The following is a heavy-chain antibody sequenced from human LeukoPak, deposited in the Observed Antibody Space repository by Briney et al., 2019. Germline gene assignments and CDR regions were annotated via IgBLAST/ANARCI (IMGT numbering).Heavy chain of an antibody. D-gene: IGHD4-17*01. Sequence: SETLSLTCTVSGVSINGYYWSWIRQPPGKGLEWIGYIYYSGSSNNNPSLKSRVTISVDTSKNQFSLKLSSVTAADTAVYYCAALTDYGDYSFDYWGQGTLVTVSS. CDR3: AALTDYGDYSFDY. J-gene: IGHJ4*02. CDR2: IYYSGSS. V-gene: IGHV4-59*12. CDR1: GVSINGYY.